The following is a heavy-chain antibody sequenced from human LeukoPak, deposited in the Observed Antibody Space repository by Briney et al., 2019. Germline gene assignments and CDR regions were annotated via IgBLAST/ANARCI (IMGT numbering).Heavy chain of an antibody. CDR3: ARGEDSSGYLDY. D-gene: IGHD3-22*01. CDR1: GFSFSSYG. J-gene: IGHJ4*02. Sequence: GGSLRLSCAASGFSFSSYGMNWVRQAPGKGLEWVSSISSSSSSIYYADSVKGRFTISRDNAKNSLYLQMNSLRAEDTAVYYCARGEDSSGYLDYWGQGTLVTVSS. V-gene: IGHV3-21*01. CDR2: ISSSSSSI.